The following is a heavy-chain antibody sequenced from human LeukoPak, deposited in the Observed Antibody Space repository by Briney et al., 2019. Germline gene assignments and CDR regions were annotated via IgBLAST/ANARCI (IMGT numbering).Heavy chain of an antibody. V-gene: IGHV3-49*03. Sequence: GRSQRLSCSASGFTLGDYSMSWFRQAPGKGREGVGFIRSKAYGGTAEYAASVKGRFTISRDDSESIAYLQMDSLKTEDTAVYYCSRGTRYFDWFLADYWGQGTLVTVSS. J-gene: IGHJ4*02. CDR1: GFTLGDYS. CDR3: SRGTRYFDWFLADY. D-gene: IGHD3-9*01. CDR2: IRSKAYGGTA.